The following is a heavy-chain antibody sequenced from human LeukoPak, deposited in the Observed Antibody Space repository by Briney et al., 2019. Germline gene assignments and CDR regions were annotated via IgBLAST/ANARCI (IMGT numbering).Heavy chain of an antibody. J-gene: IGHJ4*02. CDR3: ARGDSGNHIN. V-gene: IGHV4-31*11. D-gene: IGHD1-14*01. CDR1: GDSVSGGYF. Sequence: PSETLSLTCAVSGDSVSGGYFWSWVRQHPGKGLEWIAYMYHHGSAYYNPSLKSRITMSVDTSENQFSLNLSSVTAADTAVYYCARGDSGNHINWGQGILVTVSS. CDR2: MYHHGSA.